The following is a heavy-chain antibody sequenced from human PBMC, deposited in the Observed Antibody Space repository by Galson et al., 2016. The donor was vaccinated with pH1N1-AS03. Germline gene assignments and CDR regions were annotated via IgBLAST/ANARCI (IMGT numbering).Heavy chain of an antibody. CDR1: EFSFSRSA. D-gene: IGHD2-15*01. CDR2: IIGSGEDT. CDR3: AKGSGYCSDATCYRFDR. V-gene: IGHV3-23*01. J-gene: IGHJ4*02. Sequence: SLRLSCAASEFSFSRSAMAWVRQAPGKGLEWVSSIIGSGEDTWYAESAKGRFTISRDNSKNTLYLQLNSLRAEDTALYYCAKGSGYCSDATCYRFDRWGQGTLVTVSS.